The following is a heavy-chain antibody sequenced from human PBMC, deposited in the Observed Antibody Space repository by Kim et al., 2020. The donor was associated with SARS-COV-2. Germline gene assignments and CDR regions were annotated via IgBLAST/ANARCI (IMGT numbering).Heavy chain of an antibody. Sequence: AQKLQCRVNMTTDASTSTAYMELRSLRSDDTAVYYCARVEGDGYNYFDYWGQGTLVTVSS. CDR3: ARVEGDGYNYFDY. V-gene: IGHV1-18*01. J-gene: IGHJ4*02. D-gene: IGHD5-12*01.